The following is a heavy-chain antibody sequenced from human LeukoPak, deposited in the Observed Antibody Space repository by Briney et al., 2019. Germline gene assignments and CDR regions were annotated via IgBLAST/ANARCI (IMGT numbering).Heavy chain of an antibody. CDR2: IYPGDSDT. J-gene: IGHJ3*02. D-gene: IGHD3-16*02. Sequence: GESLKISCKGSGYSFTNYWIGWVRQMPGKGLEWMGIIYPGDSDTTYKPSFQGQVTISADKSIRTAYLQWSSLKASDTAMYYCARSRAETVPVWGSYRHHDAFDIWGQGTMVTVSS. CDR3: ARSRAETVPVWGSYRHHDAFDI. CDR1: GYSFTNYW. V-gene: IGHV5-51*01.